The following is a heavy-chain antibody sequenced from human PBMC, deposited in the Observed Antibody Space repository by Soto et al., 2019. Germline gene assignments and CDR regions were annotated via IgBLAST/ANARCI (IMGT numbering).Heavy chain of an antibody. CDR1: GYTFTSYP. J-gene: IGHJ4*02. V-gene: IGHV1-3*01. CDR2: INAGNGDT. Sequence: ASVKVSCKASGYTFTSYPMHWVRQASGQGLEWMGWINAGNGDTKYSQKFQGRVTITRETSAITAYMELSSLSSEDTAVYYCVIDWTHDDCRGLGDYWGQGTLVTVSS. CDR3: VIDWTHDDCRGLGDY. D-gene: IGHD2-21*01.